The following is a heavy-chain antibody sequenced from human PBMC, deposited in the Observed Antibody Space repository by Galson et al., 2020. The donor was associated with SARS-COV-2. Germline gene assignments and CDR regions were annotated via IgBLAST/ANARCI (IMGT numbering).Heavy chain of an antibody. CDR2: IDWDDDK. D-gene: IGHD3-9*01. V-gene: IGHV2-70*11. J-gene: IGHJ6*02. CDR3: AREYYDILTGYLYGMDV. Sequence: ESGPTLVKPTQTLTLTCTFSGFSLSTSGMCVSWIRQPPGKALEWLARIDWDDDKYYSTSLKTRLTISKDTSKNQVVLTMTNMDPVDTATYYCAREYYDILTGYLYGMDVWGQGTTVTVSS. CDR1: GFSLSTSGMC.